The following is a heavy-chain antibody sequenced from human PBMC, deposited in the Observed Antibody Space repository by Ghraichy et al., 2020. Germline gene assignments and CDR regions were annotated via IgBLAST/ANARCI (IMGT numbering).Heavy chain of an antibody. CDR3: ARAEATSFGGVLAFDI. V-gene: IGHV4-59*01. J-gene: IGHJ3*02. CDR1: GGSTSNYY. CDR2: IYYSGST. Sequence: SETLSLTCTVSGGSTSNYYWSWIRQPPGKELEWIGYIYYSGSTNYNPSLKSRVTISVDTPKNQFSLKLSSVTAADAAVYYCARAEATSFGGVLAFDIWGQGTLVSVSS. D-gene: IGHD3-16*01.